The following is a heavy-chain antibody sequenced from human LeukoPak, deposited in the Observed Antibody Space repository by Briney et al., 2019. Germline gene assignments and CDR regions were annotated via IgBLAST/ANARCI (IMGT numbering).Heavy chain of an antibody. CDR3: ARYSDPGSYPDAFDI. D-gene: IGHD1-26*01. Sequence: KPSETLSLTCTVSGGSISSYYWSWIRQPPGKGLEWIGYIYYSGSTNYNPSLKSRVTISVDTSKNQFSLKLSSVTAADTAVYYCARYSDPGSYPDAFDIWGQGTMVTVSS. J-gene: IGHJ3*02. CDR2: IYYSGST. CDR1: GGSISSYY. V-gene: IGHV4-59*01.